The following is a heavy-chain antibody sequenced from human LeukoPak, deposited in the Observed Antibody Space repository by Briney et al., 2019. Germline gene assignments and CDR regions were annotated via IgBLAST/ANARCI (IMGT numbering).Heavy chain of an antibody. Sequence: SETLSLTCTVSGGSVSSGGYYWSWIRQPPGKGLEWIGYIYYSGNTNYNPSLKRRVAISVDTSKNQFSLKLSSVTAADTAVYYCARVRYYYGSGDEGYWGQGTLVTVSS. J-gene: IGHJ4*02. CDR1: GGSVSSGGYY. V-gene: IGHV4-61*08. CDR3: ARVRYYYGSGDEGY. D-gene: IGHD3-10*01. CDR2: IYYSGNT.